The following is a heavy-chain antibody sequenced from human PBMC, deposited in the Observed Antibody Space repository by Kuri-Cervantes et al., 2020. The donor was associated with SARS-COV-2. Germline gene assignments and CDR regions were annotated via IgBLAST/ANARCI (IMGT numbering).Heavy chain of an antibody. D-gene: IGHD2-8*01. CDR3: AKRSQVSSGYFDY. CDR2: ITGSGAST. CDR1: GFTFSHYA. Sequence: GESLKISCAASGFTFSHYAMSWVRQAPGKGLEWVSAITGSGASTNYAESVKGRFTVSRDNSKNTLHLQMNSLRAEDTAVHYCAKRSQVSSGYFDYWGQGTLVTVSS. J-gene: IGHJ4*02. V-gene: IGHV3-23*01.